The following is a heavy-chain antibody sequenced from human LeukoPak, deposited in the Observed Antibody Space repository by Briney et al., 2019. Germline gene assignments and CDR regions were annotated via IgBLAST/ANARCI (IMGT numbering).Heavy chain of an antibody. CDR3: ARDLTRDGYNHDIRYGMDV. J-gene: IGHJ6*02. Sequence: ASVKVSCKASGGTFSSYAISWVRQAPGQGLEWMGSIIPIYRIANYAQKFQGRVTITADKSTSTAYMELSSLRSEDTAVYYCARDLTRDGYNHDIRYGMDVWGQGTTVTVSS. CDR1: GGTFSSYA. D-gene: IGHD5-24*01. V-gene: IGHV1-69*04. CDR2: IIPIYRIA.